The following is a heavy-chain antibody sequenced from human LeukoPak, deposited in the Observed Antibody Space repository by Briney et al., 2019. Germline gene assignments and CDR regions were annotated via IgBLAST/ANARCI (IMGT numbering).Heavy chain of an antibody. CDR2: INDSGGST. D-gene: IGHD2-21*02. Sequence: GASLRLSCAASGFTFSSYAMSWVRQAPGKGLEWVSGINDSGGSTFYADSVKGRFTISRDNSKNTLYLQMNSLRAEDTAVYYCAKGVDTRRRIGMRDVVTYYFDYWGQGTLVTVSS. CDR3: AKGVDTRRRIGMRDVVTYYFDY. V-gene: IGHV3-23*01. J-gene: IGHJ4*02. CDR1: GFTFSSYA.